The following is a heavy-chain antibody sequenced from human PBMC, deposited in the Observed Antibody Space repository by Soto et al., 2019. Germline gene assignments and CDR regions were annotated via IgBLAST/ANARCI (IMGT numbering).Heavy chain of an antibody. Sequence: LRLSCAASGFTFSSYAMSWVRQAPGKGLEWVSAISGSGGSTYYADSVKGRFTISRDNSKNTLYLQMNSLRAEDTAVYYCAKGGWIGTGNWFDPWGQGTLVTVSS. J-gene: IGHJ5*02. V-gene: IGHV3-23*01. CDR1: GFTFSSYA. D-gene: IGHD3-10*01. CDR3: AKGGWIGTGNWFDP. CDR2: ISGSGGST.